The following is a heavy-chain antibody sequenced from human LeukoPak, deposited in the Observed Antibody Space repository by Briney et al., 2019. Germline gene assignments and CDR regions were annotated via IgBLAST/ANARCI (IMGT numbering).Heavy chain of an antibody. CDR2: IKQDGSKK. D-gene: IGHD1-1*01. V-gene: IGHV3-7*01. CDR1: GFIFSKCW. Sequence: GGSLRLSCAASGFIFSKCWMTWVRQAPGKGLEWVANIKQDGSKKSYVDSVKGRFTISRDNSKNSLSLQMNSLTAEDTAIYYCAIATTGRGAFGSWGQGTLVSVSS. CDR3: AIATTGRGAFGS. J-gene: IGHJ4*02.